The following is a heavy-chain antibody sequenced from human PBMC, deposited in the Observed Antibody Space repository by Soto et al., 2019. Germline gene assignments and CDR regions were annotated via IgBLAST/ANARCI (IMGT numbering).Heavy chain of an antibody. V-gene: IGHV3-30*18. D-gene: IGHD4-17*01. CDR2: ISYDGNTK. J-gene: IGHJ3*02. CDR1: GFIVSNYA. Sequence: QVQLVESGGGVVQPGRSLRLSCAASGFIVSNYAIHWVRQAPGKGLEWVAVISYDGNTKYYADSVKGRFTISRDSSKNTLYLQMNSLRAEDTAVYYCAKEGVTTPSDDALDIWGQGTMVTVSS. CDR3: AKEGVTTPSDDALDI.